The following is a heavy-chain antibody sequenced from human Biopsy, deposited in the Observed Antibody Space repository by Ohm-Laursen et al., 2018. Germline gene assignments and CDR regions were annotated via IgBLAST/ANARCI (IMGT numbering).Heavy chain of an antibody. CDR1: GKTFSDYQ. CDR3: GNEVHGRDY. CDR2: INQAGTT. V-gene: IGHV4-34*08. D-gene: IGHD2-15*01. J-gene: IGHJ4*02. Sequence: PLGTLSLTCAVFGKTFSDYQWSWIRQPPGKGLEWIGQINQAGTTNYNPSLKSRVSISADASKYEFSLRLTSVTAADTAVYLCGNEVHGRDYWGLGAQVTVSS.